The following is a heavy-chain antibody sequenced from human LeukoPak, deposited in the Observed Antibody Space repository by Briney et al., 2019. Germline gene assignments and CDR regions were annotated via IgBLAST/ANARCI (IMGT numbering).Heavy chain of an antibody. V-gene: IGHV3-23*01. J-gene: IGHJ6*02. CDR1: GFTFSSYA. CDR3: ASQGYCSGGSCYAYYGMDV. CDR2: IGGTGGGT. D-gene: IGHD2-15*01. Sequence: PGGSLRLSCAASGFTFSSYAMTWVRQAPGKGLEWVSGIGGTGGGTYYADSVKGRFTISRDNSKNMLFLQMNSLRAEDTAVYYCASQGYCSGGSCYAYYGMDVWGQGTTVTVSS.